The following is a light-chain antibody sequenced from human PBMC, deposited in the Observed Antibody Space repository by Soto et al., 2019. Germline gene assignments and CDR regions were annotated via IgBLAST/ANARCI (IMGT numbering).Light chain of an antibody. CDR2: DAS. J-gene: IGKJ1*01. Sequence: DLQLTQSPSTLSVPVGDRVTITCRASQSVDIWLAWYQQKPGRAPKLLIYDASSLETWTPSRFSASGSGTEFTLTISSLQPGDSATYYCQQYYTYSPTTFGQGTRVEVK. V-gene: IGKV1-5*01. CDR1: QSVDIW. CDR3: QQYYTYSPTT.